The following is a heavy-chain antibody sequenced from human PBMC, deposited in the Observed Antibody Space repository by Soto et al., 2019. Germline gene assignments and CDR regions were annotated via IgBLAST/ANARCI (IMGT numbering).Heavy chain of an antibody. D-gene: IGHD5-12*01. CDR1: GFTFSSYA. Sequence: EVQLLESGGGLVQPGGSLRLSCAASGFTFSSYAMSWVRQAPGKGLEWVSAISGSGGSTYYADSVKGRFTISRDNSMNTLYRQMNSLRAEDTAVYYCAKDLTIVATIPRYYFDYWGQGTLVTVSS. J-gene: IGHJ4*02. V-gene: IGHV3-23*01. CDR3: AKDLTIVATIPRYYFDY. CDR2: ISGSGGST.